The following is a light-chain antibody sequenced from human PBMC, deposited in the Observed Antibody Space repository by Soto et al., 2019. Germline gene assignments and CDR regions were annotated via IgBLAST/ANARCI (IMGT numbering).Light chain of an antibody. Sequence: QSALTQPASVSGSPGQSITISCTGTSSDVGGYNYVSWYQQHPGKAPKLMIYEVSNRPSGVSNRFSGSKSGNTASLTISGLQAEDEADYYCSSYTSSCTQVFGTGTNVTVL. CDR1: SSDVGGYNY. CDR3: SSYTSSCTQV. V-gene: IGLV2-14*01. J-gene: IGLJ1*01. CDR2: EVS.